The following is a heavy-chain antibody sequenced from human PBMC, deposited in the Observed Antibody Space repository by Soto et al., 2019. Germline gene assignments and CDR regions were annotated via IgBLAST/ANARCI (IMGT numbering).Heavy chain of an antibody. V-gene: IGHV3-53*01. CDR1: GFTVNGKKY. J-gene: IGHJ3*02. D-gene: IGHD2-15*01. CDR3: ATWLLREHAFDI. Sequence: GGSLRLSCAASGFTVNGKKYITWVRQAPGKGLECVSAPYIAAGTFYADSAKGRFTVSIDSSKNTVYLQMNNLSPEDTAVYYCATWLLREHAFDIWGLGTMVTVSS. CDR2: PYIAAGT.